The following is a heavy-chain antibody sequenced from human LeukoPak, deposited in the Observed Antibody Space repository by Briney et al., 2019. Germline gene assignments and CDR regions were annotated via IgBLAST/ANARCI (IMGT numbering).Heavy chain of an antibody. V-gene: IGHV4-59*08. CDR3: ARGLMMAVAGRGEFHY. J-gene: IGHJ4*02. D-gene: IGHD6-13*01. Sequence: SETLSLTRTVSGGSISSFYWTWIRQPPGKGLEWIGYIHDSGTSNSNPSLKSRVAISLDTSKNQFSLKLTSVTAADTAVYYCARGLMMAVAGRGEFHYWGQGTLVTVSS. CDR1: GGSISSFY. CDR2: IHDSGTS.